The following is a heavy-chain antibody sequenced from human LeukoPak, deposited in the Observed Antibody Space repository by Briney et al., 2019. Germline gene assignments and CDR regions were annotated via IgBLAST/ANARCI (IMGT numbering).Heavy chain of an antibody. D-gene: IGHD3-10*01. CDR2: IYYSGST. V-gene: IGHV4-59*01. Sequence: PSETLSLTCTVSGGSISSYYWSWIRQPPGKGLEWIGYIYYSGSTNYNPSLKSRVTISVDTSKNQFSLKLSSVTAADTAVYYCARGGGYGSGFVRNNWFDPWGQGTLVTVSS. J-gene: IGHJ5*02. CDR1: GGSISSYY. CDR3: ARGGGYGSGFVRNNWFDP.